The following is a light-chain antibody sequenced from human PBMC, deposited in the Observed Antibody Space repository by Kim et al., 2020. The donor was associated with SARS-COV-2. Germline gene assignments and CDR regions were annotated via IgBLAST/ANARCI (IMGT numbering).Light chain of an antibody. CDR1: SSVVGSYNR. CDR3: SSHTSTSWV. J-gene: IGLJ3*02. Sequence: QSALTQPPSVSGSPGQSVTISCTGTSSVVGSYNRVSWYQQPPGTAPKLIIYEVTNRPSGVPDRFSGSKSGNTASLTISGLQTEDEADYYCSSHTSTSWVVGGGTQLTVL. CDR2: EVT. V-gene: IGLV2-18*02.